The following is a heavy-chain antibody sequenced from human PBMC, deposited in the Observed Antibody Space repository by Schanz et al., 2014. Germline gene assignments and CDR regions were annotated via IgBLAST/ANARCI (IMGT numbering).Heavy chain of an antibody. CDR3: TKDILPGGADV. J-gene: IGHJ6*02. D-gene: IGHD3-3*02. Sequence: VQLVESGGGLVQPGGSLRLSCAASGFTVSSNYMSWVRQAPGKGLEWVAVIWYDGSNKDYADSVKGRFTVSWDNSKTSLYLQMNSLRPEDTALYYCTKDILPGGADVWGQGTTVTVSS. V-gene: IGHV3-33*03. CDR1: GFTVSSNY. CDR2: IWYDGSNK.